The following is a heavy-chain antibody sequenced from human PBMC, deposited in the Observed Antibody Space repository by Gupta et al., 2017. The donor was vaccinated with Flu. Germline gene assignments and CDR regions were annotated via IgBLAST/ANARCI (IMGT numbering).Heavy chain of an antibody. D-gene: IGHD6-19*01. CDR2: SIPSFGTA. Sequence: QVQLVQSGAEVKKPGSSVKVSCKASGATFSIYAIRLVREAPGHVIEWMGGSIPSFGTANYAQKFQGRVTSTADKSTSTAYMELSSLRSEDTAVYYCARGEIAVAGTFDYWGQGTLVTVSS. J-gene: IGHJ4*02. V-gene: IGHV1-69*06. CDR1: GATFSIYA. CDR3: ARGEIAVAGTFDY.